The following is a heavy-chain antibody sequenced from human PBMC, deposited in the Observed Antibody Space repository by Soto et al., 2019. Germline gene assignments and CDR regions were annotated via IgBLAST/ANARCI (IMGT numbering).Heavy chain of an antibody. V-gene: IGHV3-74*01. CDR1: GFTFSSYG. CDR2: INSDGSST. CDR3: ALLRYFDWLLYDFDY. D-gene: IGHD3-9*01. J-gene: IGHJ4*02. Sequence: GGSLRLSCAASGFTFSSYGMHWVRQALGKGLVWVSRINSDGSSTNYADSVKGRFTISRDNAKNTLYLQMNSLRAEDTAVYYCALLRYFDWLLYDFDYWGQGTLVTVSS.